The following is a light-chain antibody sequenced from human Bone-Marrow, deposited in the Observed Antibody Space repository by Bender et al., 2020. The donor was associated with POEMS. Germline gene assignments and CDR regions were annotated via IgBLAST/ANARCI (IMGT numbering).Light chain of an antibody. CDR3: AVWDDSLNGWV. V-gene: IGLV1-44*01. CDR2: SSH. CDR1: SSNIGAHA. J-gene: IGLJ3*02. Sequence: QSVLTQPPSASCTPGQRVTISCSGGSSNIGAHAVNWYQHLPGTAPKLLIYSSHRRPSEVPDRFSGSRSGTSASLAISGLQSEDEADYYCAVWDDSLNGWVFGGGTKLTVL.